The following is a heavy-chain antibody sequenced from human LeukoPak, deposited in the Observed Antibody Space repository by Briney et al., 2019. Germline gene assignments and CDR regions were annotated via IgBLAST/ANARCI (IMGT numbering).Heavy chain of an antibody. CDR3: ARHRYSSGYYSFYFDY. J-gene: IGHJ4*02. Sequence: PSETLSLTCTVSGVSLSNYYWSWLRQPPGKGLECIGYIYYSGSTNYNPSVKSRVTISVDTSKNHFSLKLRSVTAADTAVYYCARHRYSSGYYSFYFDYWGQGSLVTVSS. D-gene: IGHD3-22*01. CDR1: GVSLSNYY. CDR2: IYYSGST. V-gene: IGHV4-59*08.